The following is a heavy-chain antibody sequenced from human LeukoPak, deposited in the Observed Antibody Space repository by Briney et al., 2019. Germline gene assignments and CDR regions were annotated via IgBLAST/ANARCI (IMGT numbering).Heavy chain of an antibody. CDR1: GGSISSYY. V-gene: IGHV4-4*07. J-gene: IGHJ3*02. CDR2: IYTSGST. D-gene: IGHD3-3*01. CDR3: ARDNPSYYDFWSGYYTSGAFDI. Sequence: SETLSLTCTVSGGSISSYYWSWIRQPAGKGLEWIGRIYTSGSTNYNPSLKSRVTMSVDTSKNQFSLKLSSVTAADTAVYYCARDNPSYYDFWSGYYTSGAFDIWGQGTMVTVSS.